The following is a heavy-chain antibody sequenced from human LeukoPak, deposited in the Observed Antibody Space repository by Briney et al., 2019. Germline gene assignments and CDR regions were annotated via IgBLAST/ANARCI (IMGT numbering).Heavy chain of an antibody. CDR1: GYTVTGYY. CDR2: INPNSGGT. CDR3: ARVGRYCSSTSCYYY. J-gene: IGHJ4*02. Sequence: ASVKASCKASGYTVTGYYMHWVRQAPGQGREWMGWINPNSGGTNYAQKFQGRVTMTRDTSISTAYMELSRLRSDDTAVYYCARVGRYCSSTSCYYYWGQGTLVTVSS. V-gene: IGHV1-2*02. D-gene: IGHD2-2*01.